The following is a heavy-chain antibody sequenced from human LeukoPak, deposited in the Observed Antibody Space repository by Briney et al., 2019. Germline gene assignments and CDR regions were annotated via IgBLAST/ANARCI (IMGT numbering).Heavy chain of an antibody. CDR1: GGSISSYY. V-gene: IGHV4-59*01. D-gene: IGHD3-10*01. CDR3: ARGLMVQGVWFGP. CDR2: IYYSGST. J-gene: IGHJ5*02. Sequence: SETLSLTCTVSGGSISSYYWSWIRQPPGKGLEWIGYIYYSGSTNYNPSLKSRVTISVDTSKNQFSLKLSSVTAADTAVYYCARGLMVQGVWFGPWGQGTLVTVSS.